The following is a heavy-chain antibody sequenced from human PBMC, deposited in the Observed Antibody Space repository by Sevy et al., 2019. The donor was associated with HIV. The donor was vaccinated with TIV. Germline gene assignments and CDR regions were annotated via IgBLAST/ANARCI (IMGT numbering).Heavy chain of an antibody. CDR1: GFTFSSYG. J-gene: IGHJ4*02. CDR3: ARAESGYYFDY. V-gene: IGHV3-33*01. D-gene: IGHD3-22*01. CDR2: IWYDGSNK. Sequence: GGSLRLSCAASGFTFSSYGMHWVRQAPGKGLGWVAVIWYDGSNKYYADSVKGRFTISRDNSKNTLYLQMNSLSAEDTAVYYCARAESGYYFDYWGQGTLVTVSS.